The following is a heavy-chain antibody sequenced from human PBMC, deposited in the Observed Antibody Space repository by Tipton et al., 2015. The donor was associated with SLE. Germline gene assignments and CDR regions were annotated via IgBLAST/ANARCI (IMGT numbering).Heavy chain of an antibody. CDR2: ISGSGGST. D-gene: IGHD6-19*01. CDR3: AKIGYSSGWFLGNWFDP. V-gene: IGHV3-23*01. Sequence: GSLRLSCAASGFTFSSYAMSWVRQAPGKGLEWVSAISGSGGSTYYADSVKGRFTISRDNSKNTLYLQMNSLRAEDTAVYYCAKIGYSSGWFLGNWFDPWGQGTLVTVSS. J-gene: IGHJ5*02. CDR1: GFTFSSYA.